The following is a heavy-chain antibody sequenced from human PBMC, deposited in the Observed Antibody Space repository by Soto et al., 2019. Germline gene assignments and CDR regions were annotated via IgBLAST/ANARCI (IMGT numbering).Heavy chain of an antibody. Sequence: PSETLSLTCTVSGGSISSGGYYWSWIRQHPGKGLEWIGYIYYSGSTYYNPSLKSRVTISVDTSKNQFSLKLSSVTAADTAVYYCARHRYYYDSSGTRDYFDYWGQGTLVTVSS. J-gene: IGHJ4*02. CDR2: IYYSGST. CDR3: ARHRYYYDSSGTRDYFDY. CDR1: GGSISSGGYY. D-gene: IGHD3-22*01. V-gene: IGHV4-31*03.